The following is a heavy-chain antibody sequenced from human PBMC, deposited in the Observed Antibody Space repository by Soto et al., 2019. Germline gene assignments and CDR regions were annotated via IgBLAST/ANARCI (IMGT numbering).Heavy chain of an antibody. Sequence: ASVKVSCKASGYTFTGYYMHWVRQAPGQGLEWMGWINPNSGGTNYAQKFQGRVTMTRDTSISTAYMELSRLRSDDTAVYYCASGEYSGSPYYYGMDVWGQGTTVTVSS. CDR2: INPNSGGT. J-gene: IGHJ6*02. CDR3: ASGEYSGSPYYYGMDV. V-gene: IGHV1-2*02. CDR1: GYTFTGYY. D-gene: IGHD5-12*01.